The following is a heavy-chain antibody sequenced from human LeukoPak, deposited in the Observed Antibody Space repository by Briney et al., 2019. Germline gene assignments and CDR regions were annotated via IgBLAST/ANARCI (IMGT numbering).Heavy chain of an antibody. CDR1: GYTFTGYY. Sequence: RASVKVSCKASGYTFTGYYMHWVRQAPGQGLEWMGWINPNSGGTNYAQKFQGRVTMTRDTSISTAYMELSRLRSDDTAVYYCATGYSGSYAPRYARSFDYWGQGTLVTVSS. CDR2: INPNSGGT. J-gene: IGHJ4*02. V-gene: IGHV1-2*02. D-gene: IGHD1-26*01. CDR3: ATGYSGSYAPRYARSFDY.